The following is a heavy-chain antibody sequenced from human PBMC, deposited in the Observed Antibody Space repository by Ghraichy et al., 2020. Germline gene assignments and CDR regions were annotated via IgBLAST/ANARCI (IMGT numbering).Heavy chain of an antibody. D-gene: IGHD3-3*01. V-gene: IGHV4-39*01. Sequence: SETLSLTCTVSGGSISSSSYYWGWIRQPPGKGLEWIGSIYYSGSTYYNPSLKSRVTISVDTSKNQFSLKLSSVTAADTAVYYCARHHPYYDFWSGYLSSYYYYYGMDVWGQGTTVTVSS. CDR2: IYYSGST. CDR1: GGSISSSSYY. J-gene: IGHJ6*02. CDR3: ARHHPYYDFWSGYLSSYYYYYGMDV.